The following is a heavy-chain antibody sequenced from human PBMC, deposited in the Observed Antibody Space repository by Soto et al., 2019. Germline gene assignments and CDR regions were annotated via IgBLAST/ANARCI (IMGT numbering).Heavy chain of an antibody. J-gene: IGHJ4*02. D-gene: IGHD3-10*01. CDR2: ISGSGGNT. Sequence: SLRLSCAASGFTFSTYAMSWVRQAPGKGLEWVSVISGSGGNTYYADSVKGRFTISRDNSKNTLYLQMNSLRAEDTAVYYCALHHGSGSYYNPIDYWGQGTLVTVSS. CDR3: ALHHGSGSYYNPIDY. CDR1: GFTFSTYA. V-gene: IGHV3-23*01.